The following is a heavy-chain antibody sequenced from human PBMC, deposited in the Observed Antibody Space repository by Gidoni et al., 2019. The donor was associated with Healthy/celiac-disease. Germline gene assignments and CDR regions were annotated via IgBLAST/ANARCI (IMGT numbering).Heavy chain of an antibody. V-gene: IGHV1-46*01. D-gene: IGHD4-17*01. CDR2: INPSGGST. CDR1: GYTFTSYH. J-gene: IGHJ4*02. CDR3: ARDPFYGDYGNY. Sequence: QVQLVQSGAEVKTPGASVKVSCKASGYTFTSYHMHWVRQSPGQGREWMGIINPSGGSTSYAQKFQGRVTMTRDTATSTVYMELSSLRSEDTAVYYCARDPFYGDYGNYWGQGTLVTVSS.